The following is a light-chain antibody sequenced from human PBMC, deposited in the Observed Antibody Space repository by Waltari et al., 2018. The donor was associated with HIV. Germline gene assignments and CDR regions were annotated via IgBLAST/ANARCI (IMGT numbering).Light chain of an antibody. V-gene: IGLV2-23*02. J-gene: IGLJ3*02. CDR1: SSDVGSYYL. CDR2: EVN. Sequence: QSALTQPASVSGSPGQSITISCTGTSSDVGSYYLVSWYQQHPGKAPKLMIYEVNKRPSGGSNRCSGSKSGNTASLTISGLQAEDEADFYCCSYAGSSTLVFGGGTKLTVL. CDR3: CSYAGSSTLV.